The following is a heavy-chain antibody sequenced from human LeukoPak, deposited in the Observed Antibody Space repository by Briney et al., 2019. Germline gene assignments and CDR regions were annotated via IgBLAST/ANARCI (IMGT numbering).Heavy chain of an antibody. D-gene: IGHD3-16*01. CDR3: XRSRAGGYRDFDY. J-gene: IGHJ4*02. CDR2: ISSSSSTI. V-gene: IGHV3-48*01. Sequence: GGSLRLSCAASGFTFSSYSMNWVRQAPGKGLEWVSYISSSSSTIYYADSVKGRFTISRDNAKNSLYLQMNSLRAEDTAVYYXXRSRAGGYRDFDYWGQGTLVTVSS. CDR1: GFTFSSYS.